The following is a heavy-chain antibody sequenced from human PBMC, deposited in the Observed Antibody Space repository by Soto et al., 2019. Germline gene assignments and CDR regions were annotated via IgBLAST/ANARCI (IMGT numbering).Heavy chain of an antibody. CDR3: ARGTFSSGPNLHYVDL. Sequence: QLQLQESGAGLVKPSQTLSLTCTVSGGSISSGGHSWSWIRQPPGKGLEWIGFIFHTGGTYYTPSLQSRRYVSLDLSRNQFSLKLYSVTAADTAIYYCARGTFSSGPNLHYVDLWGQGSLVTVSS. CDR2: IFHTGGT. CDR1: GGSISSGGHS. D-gene: IGHD5-18*01. J-gene: IGHJ4*02. V-gene: IGHV4-30-2*01.